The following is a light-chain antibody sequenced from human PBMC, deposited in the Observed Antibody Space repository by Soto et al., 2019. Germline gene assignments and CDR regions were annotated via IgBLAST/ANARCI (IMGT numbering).Light chain of an antibody. CDR3: SSCSRSSGTRYV. CDR1: SSDIGAYNY. Sequence: QSALTQPASVSGSPGQSITISCTGTSSDIGAYNYVSWYQQHPGQAPKLMISDVSNRHSGISDRFSGSKSGNTASLTISGLQAEDEADYYCSSCSRSSGTRYVFGTGTKLTVL. CDR2: DVS. V-gene: IGLV2-14*03. J-gene: IGLJ1*01.